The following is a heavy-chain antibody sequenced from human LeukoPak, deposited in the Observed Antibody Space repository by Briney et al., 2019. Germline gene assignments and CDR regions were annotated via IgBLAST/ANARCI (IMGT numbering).Heavy chain of an antibody. D-gene: IGHD6-13*01. CDR3: ARRGDSGSWSAFDY. V-gene: IGHV4-39*01. Sequence: SETLSLTCTVSGGSISSSSYYWGRIRQPPGKGLEWIGSVFYSGNTYYTPSLKSRVTISVDTSKNQFSLKLTSVTAADTGLYYCARRGDSGSWSAFDYWGQGTLVTVSS. CDR1: GGSISSSSYY. CDR2: VFYSGNT. J-gene: IGHJ4*02.